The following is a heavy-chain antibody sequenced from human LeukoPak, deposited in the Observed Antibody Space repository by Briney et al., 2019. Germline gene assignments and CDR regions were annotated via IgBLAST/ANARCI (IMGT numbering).Heavy chain of an antibody. D-gene: IGHD2-15*01. CDR2: IYHSGST. CDR3: ARSGEGNYFDY. Sequence: ASQTLSLTCAVSGGPISSGGYSWSWIRQPPGKGLEWIGYIYHSGSTYYNPSLKSRVTISVDRSKNQFSLKLSSVTAADTAVYYCARSGEGNYFDYWGQGTLVTVSS. CDR1: GGPISSGGYS. V-gene: IGHV4-30-2*01. J-gene: IGHJ4*02.